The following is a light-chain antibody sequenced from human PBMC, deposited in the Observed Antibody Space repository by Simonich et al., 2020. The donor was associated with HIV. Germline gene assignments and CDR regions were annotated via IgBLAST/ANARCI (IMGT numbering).Light chain of an antibody. CDR1: QTIGNS. V-gene: IGKV6-21*02. CDR3: QQYNSYSVT. J-gene: IGKJ4*01. CDR2: YAS. Sequence: EIVLTQSPDFQSVTPKEKVTITCRASQTIGNSLHWYQQKPDQSPKLLIKYASQSISGVPSRFSGSGSGTEFTLTISSLQPDDFATYYCQQYNSYSVTFGGGTKVEIK.